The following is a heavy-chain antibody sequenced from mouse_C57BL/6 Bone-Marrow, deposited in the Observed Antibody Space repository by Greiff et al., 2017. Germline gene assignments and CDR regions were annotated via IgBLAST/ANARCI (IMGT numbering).Heavy chain of an antibody. CDR3: ASKLWYFDV. CDR2: IDPSDSYT. CDR1: GYTFTSYW. Sequence: VQLQQPGAELVRPGTSVKLSCTASGYTFTSYWMHWVKQRPGQGLEWIGVIDPSDSYTNYNQKFKGKATLTVDTSSSTAYMQLSSLTSEDSAVYYCASKLWYFDVWGTGTTVTVSS. V-gene: IGHV1-59*01. J-gene: IGHJ1*03.